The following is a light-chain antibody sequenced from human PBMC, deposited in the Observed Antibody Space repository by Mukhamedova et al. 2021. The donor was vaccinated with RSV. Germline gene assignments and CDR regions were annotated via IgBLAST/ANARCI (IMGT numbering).Light chain of an antibody. CDR1: NIGSKS. Sequence: TCGGNNIGSKSVHWYQQKTGQAPVLVVYDDRDRPSGIPERFSGSNSGNTATLTISRVEAGDEADYYCQVWGSTSDPVVFAGGTKLT. J-gene: IGLJ2*01. CDR3: QVWGSTSDPVV. V-gene: IGLV3-21*02. CDR2: DDR.